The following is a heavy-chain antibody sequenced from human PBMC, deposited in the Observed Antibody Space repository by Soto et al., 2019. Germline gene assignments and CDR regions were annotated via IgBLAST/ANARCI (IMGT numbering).Heavy chain of an antibody. CDR2: IYSGGTT. CDR1: GFTVISNY. J-gene: IGHJ4*02. CDR3: ARDQRGSGSYPLFDY. D-gene: IGHD3-10*01. V-gene: IGHV3-66*01. Sequence: EVQLVESGGGLVQPGGSLRLSCAASGFTVISNYRSWVGQAPGRGLEWVSVIYSGGTTYYADSVKGRFTISRDNSKNTLYLQMNSLRAEDTAVYYCARDQRGSGSYPLFDYWGQGTLVIVST.